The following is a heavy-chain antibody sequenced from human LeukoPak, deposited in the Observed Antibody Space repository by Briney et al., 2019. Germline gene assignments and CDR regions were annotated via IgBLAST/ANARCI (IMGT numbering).Heavy chain of an antibody. CDR3: AKRTTGPIRYFDY. J-gene: IGHJ4*02. CDR2: ISGSGGTT. Sequence: PGGSLRLSCVASGFTFSSYALTWVRQAPGKGLECVSVISGSGGTTYYADSVKGRFSVSRDTSKNTLYLQMNSLRAEDTAIYYCAKRTTGPIRYFDYWGQGTLVTVSS. V-gene: IGHV3-23*01. CDR1: GFTFSSYA. D-gene: IGHD1-7*01.